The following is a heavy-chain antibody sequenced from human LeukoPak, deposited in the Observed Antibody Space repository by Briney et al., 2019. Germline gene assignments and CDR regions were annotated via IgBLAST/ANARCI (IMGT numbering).Heavy chain of an antibody. CDR3: ASIPTYYDILTGYSGYNWFDP. Sequence: SETLSLTCTVSGGSISSYYWSWIRQPPGKGLEWIGYIYYRGSTNYNPSLKSRVTISVDTSKNQFSLKLNSVTAADTAVYYCASIPTYYDILTGYSGYNWFDPWGQGTLVTVSS. CDR1: GGSISSYY. CDR2: IYYRGST. V-gene: IGHV4-59*01. D-gene: IGHD3-9*01. J-gene: IGHJ5*02.